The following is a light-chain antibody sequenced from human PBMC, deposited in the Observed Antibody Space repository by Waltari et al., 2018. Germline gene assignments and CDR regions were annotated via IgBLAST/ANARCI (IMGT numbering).Light chain of an antibody. Sequence: QSALTQPASVSASPGQSITISCTGTTSDVWTYNLVSWYQQHPGKAPKLILFEGTKRPSGVSNRFFASKSGNTASLTIAGLQADDEADYHCCSYVSNTYVFGTGTKVTVL. V-gene: IGLV2-23*01. CDR3: CSYVSNTYV. J-gene: IGLJ1*01. CDR2: EGT. CDR1: TSDVWTYNL.